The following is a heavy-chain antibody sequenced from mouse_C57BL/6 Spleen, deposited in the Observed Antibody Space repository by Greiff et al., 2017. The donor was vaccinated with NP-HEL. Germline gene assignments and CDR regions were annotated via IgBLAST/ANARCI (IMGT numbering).Heavy chain of an antibody. CDR3: ARDRVARYFDV. V-gene: IGHV5-16*01. Sequence: EVKLMESEGGLVQPGSSMKLSCTASGFTFSDYYMAWVRQVPEKGLEWVANINYDGSSTYYLDSLKSRFIISRDNAKNILYLQMSSLKSEDTATYYCARDRVARYFDVWGTGTTVTVSS. CDR2: INYDGSST. J-gene: IGHJ1*03. D-gene: IGHD1-1*01. CDR1: GFTFSDYY.